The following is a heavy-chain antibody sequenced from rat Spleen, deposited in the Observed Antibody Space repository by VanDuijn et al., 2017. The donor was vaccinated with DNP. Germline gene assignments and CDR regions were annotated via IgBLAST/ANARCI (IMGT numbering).Heavy chain of an antibody. J-gene: IGHJ2*01. CDR3: AVKLGVFDY. CDR2: INNAGST. D-gene: IGHD5-1*01. V-gene: IGHV3-3*01. CDR1: GYSITSNYK. Sequence: EIQLQESGPGLVKPSQSLSLTCSVTGYSITSNYKWTWIRKFPGNEVEWMGYINNAGSTDYNPSLKSRFSITRDTSKNQFFLQVNSVRNEDTATYYCAVKLGVFDYWGQGVMVIVSS.